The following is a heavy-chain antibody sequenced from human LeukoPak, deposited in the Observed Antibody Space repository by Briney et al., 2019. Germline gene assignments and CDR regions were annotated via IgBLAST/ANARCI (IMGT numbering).Heavy chain of an antibody. V-gene: IGHV3-23*01. J-gene: IGHJ4*02. CDR1: GFTFSSYA. CDR3: AKPRRATVLYFDY. CDR2: ISGSGGST. Sequence: QPGGSLRLSCAASGFTFSSYAMSWVRQAPGKGLEWVSAISGSGGSTYYADSVKGRFTISRANSKNTLYLQMNSLRAEDTAVYYCAKPRRATVLYFDYWGQGTLVTVSS. D-gene: IGHD4/OR15-4a*01.